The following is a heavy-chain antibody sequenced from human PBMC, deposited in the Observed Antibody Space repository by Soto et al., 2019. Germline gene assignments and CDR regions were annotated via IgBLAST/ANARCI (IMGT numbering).Heavy chain of an antibody. V-gene: IGHV4-39*01. CDR2: IYYNGNT. CDR3: VLQAKDGIRDVRSVSAFLLNRSSDL. J-gene: IGHJ2*01. Sequence: PGKGLEWIGSIYYNGNTYYNPSLKSRVTISVDTSKNQFSVKLNSVTAADTAVYYFVLQAKDGIRDVRSVSAFLLNRSSDL. D-gene: IGHD3-10*02.